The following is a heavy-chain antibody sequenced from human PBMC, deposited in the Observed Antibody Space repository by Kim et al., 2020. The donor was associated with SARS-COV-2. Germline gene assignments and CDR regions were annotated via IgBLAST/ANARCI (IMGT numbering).Heavy chain of an antibody. CDR2: INPANGNT. D-gene: IGHD6-19*01. CDR1: GYTFTTYA. Sequence: ASVKVSCKASGYTFTTYAIHWVRQAPGQRPEWMGWINPANGNTKYSQKFQDRVTITRDTSASTDYMELGSLRSEDTAVYYCARGYSSGWSNWFDPWGQGTLVTVSS. V-gene: IGHV1-3*01. J-gene: IGHJ5*02. CDR3: ARGYSSGWSNWFDP.